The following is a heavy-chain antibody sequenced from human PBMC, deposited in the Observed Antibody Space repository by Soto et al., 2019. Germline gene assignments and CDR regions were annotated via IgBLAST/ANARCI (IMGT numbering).Heavy chain of an antibody. D-gene: IGHD6-19*01. Sequence: VQLVESGGGLVKPGGSLRLSCAASGFTFSSYSMNWVRQAPAKGLEWVSSISSSSSYIFYADSVKGRFTISRDNAKNSLYLQMNSLRAEDTAVYYCARPIAVAAGDWFDPWGQGTLVTVSS. CDR3: ARPIAVAAGDWFDP. CDR2: ISSSSSYI. J-gene: IGHJ5*02. CDR1: GFTFSSYS. V-gene: IGHV3-21*01.